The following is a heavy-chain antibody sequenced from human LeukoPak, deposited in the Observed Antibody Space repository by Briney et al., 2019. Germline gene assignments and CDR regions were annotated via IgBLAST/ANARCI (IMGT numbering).Heavy chain of an antibody. CDR2: ISGSGGST. CDR3: AKPPFSDSSGFAN. CDR1: AFTFSSYV. Sequence: GGSLRLSCAASAFTFSSYVMSWVRQAPGKGLEWVSAISGSGGSTYYADSVKGRFTISRDNSKNTLFLQMNSLRAEDTAVYYCAKPPFSDSSGFANWGHGTLVTVSS. V-gene: IGHV3-23*01. D-gene: IGHD3-22*01. J-gene: IGHJ4*01.